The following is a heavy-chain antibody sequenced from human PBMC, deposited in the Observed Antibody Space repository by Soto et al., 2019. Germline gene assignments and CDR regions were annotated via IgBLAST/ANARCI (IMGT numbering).Heavy chain of an antibody. D-gene: IGHD3-10*01. V-gene: IGHV3-23*01. CDR1: GFTFSNYA. Sequence: EVQMLESGGGVVHPGGSLRLSCAASGFTFSNYAMNWVRQAPGKGLEWVSSISGSGRNTYYADSVKGRLTISRDSSKNTLYLQMNSLRVEDTGVYYCAKDLNGSGSFTSYYYYGMDVWGQGTTVTVSS. J-gene: IGHJ6*02. CDR3: AKDLNGSGSFTSYYYYGMDV. CDR2: ISGSGRNT.